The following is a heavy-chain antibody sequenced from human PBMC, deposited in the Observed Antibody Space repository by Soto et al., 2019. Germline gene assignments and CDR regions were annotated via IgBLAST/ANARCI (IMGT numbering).Heavy chain of an antibody. CDR1: GFSLRTKGMC. D-gene: IGHD3-16*02. CDR3: ARTRVVIPNFYYGMDV. V-gene: IGHV2-70*01. J-gene: IGHJ6*02. CDR2: IDWDDDK. Sequence: SGPTLVNPTQTLTLTCTFSGFSLRTKGMCASWNRQPPGKALEWLAFIDWDDDKTYSTSLKTRLSIYKDTSKNQVVLTQTNENPVDIATYFCARTRVVIPNFYYGMDVWGQGTTVTVSS.